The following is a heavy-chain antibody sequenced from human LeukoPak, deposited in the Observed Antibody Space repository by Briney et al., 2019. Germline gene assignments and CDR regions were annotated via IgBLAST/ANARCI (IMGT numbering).Heavy chain of an antibody. CDR1: GDSVSSNSAA. V-gene: IGHV6-1*01. J-gene: IGHJ6*04. D-gene: IGHD6-13*01. Sequence: SQTLSLTCAISGDSVSSNSAAWNWIRQSPSRNLEWLGRTYYRSKWYNDYAVSVTSRITINPDTSKNQFSPQLNSVTPEDTAVYYCARQYSSGWSYYYGLDVWGKGTTVTVSS. CDR2: TYYRSKWYN. CDR3: ARQYSSGWSYYYGLDV.